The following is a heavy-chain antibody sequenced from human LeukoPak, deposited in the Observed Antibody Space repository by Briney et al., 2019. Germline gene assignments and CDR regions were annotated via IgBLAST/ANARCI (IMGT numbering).Heavy chain of an antibody. J-gene: IGHJ4*02. Sequence: ASVKVSCKASGYTFTSYGISWVRQAPGQGLEWMGWTSAYNGNTNYAQKLQGRVTMTTDTSTSTAYMELRSLRSDDTAVYYCGMWLGDYFDYWGQGTLVTVSS. CDR2: TSAYNGNT. CDR1: GYTFTSYG. CDR3: GMWLGDYFDY. D-gene: IGHD6-19*01. V-gene: IGHV1-18*01.